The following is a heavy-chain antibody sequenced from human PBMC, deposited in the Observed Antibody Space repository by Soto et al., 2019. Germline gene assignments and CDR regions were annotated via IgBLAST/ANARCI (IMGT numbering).Heavy chain of an antibody. J-gene: IGHJ4*02. Sequence: SETLSLTCAVSSGSISSSNWWSWVRQPPGKGLEWIGEIYHSGSTNYNPSLKSRVTISVDKSKNQFSLKRSSVTAADTAVYYCARDRVLLDIVVVPAAMESFDFLIRNRGNFDYWGQGTLVTVSS. V-gene: IGHV4-4*02. CDR2: IYHSGST. CDR1: SGSISSSNW. CDR3: ARDRVLLDIVVVPAAMESFDFLIRNRGNFDY. D-gene: IGHD2-2*03.